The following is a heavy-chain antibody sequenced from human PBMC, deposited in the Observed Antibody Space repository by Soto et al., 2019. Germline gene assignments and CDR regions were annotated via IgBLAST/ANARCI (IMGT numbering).Heavy chain of an antibody. J-gene: IGHJ5*02. Sequence: ASVKVSCKASGYTFTSYDINWVRQATGQGLGWMGVINPHGGSTAYAQKFKGRVTLIRDTFPSTVYMEVSSMTSEDTAMYYCARSSGGNFGIIIEGTNWFAPWGQGTLVTVSS. V-gene: IGHV1-8*01. CDR2: INPHGGST. CDR1: GYTFTSYD. CDR3: ARSSGGNFGIIIEGTNWFAP. D-gene: IGHD1-26*01.